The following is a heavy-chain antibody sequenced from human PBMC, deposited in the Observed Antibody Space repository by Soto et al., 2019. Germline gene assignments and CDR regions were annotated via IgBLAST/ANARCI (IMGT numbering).Heavy chain of an antibody. J-gene: IGHJ5*02. CDR1: GFTFSSYW. Sequence: GSLRLSCAASGFTFSSYWMSWVRQAPGKGLEWVANIKQDGSEKYYVDSVKGRFTISRDNAKNSLYLQMNSLRAEDTAVYYCARDSGYCSSTSCYRVPNWFDPWGQGTLVTAPQ. CDR2: IKQDGSEK. V-gene: IGHV3-7*03. CDR3: ARDSGYCSSTSCYRVPNWFDP. D-gene: IGHD2-2*02.